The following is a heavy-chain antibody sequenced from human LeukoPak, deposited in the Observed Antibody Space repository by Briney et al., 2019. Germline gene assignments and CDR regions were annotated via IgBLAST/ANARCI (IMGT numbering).Heavy chain of an antibody. CDR1: GFTFSSYA. D-gene: IGHD6-13*01. CDR3: AGTKGIAAADNWFDP. V-gene: IGHV3-23*01. J-gene: IGHJ5*02. Sequence: GGSLRLPCAASGFTFSSYAMSWVRQAPGKGLEWVSAISGSGGSTYYADSVKGRFTISRDNSKNTLYLQMNSLRAEDTAVYYCAGTKGIAAADNWFDPWGQGTLVTVSS. CDR2: ISGSGGST.